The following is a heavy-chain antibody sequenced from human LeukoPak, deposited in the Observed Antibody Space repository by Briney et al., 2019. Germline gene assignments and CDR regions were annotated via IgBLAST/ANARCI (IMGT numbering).Heavy chain of an antibody. V-gene: IGHV4-61*08. CDR3: ARQRSASSWYGP. D-gene: IGHD6-13*01. CDR2: IYYSGST. CDR1: GASISSGDYY. J-gene: IGHJ5*02. Sequence: PSETLSLTCTVSGASISSGDYYWSWIRQPPGKGLEWIGYIYYSGSTNYNPSLKSRVTISVDTSKNQFSLKLSSVTAADTAVYYCARQRSASSWYGPWGQGTLVTVSS.